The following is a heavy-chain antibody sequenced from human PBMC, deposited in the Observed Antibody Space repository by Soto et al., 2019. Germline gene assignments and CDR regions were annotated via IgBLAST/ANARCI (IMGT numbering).Heavy chain of an antibody. CDR1: GGSITRSY. CDR2: IHYTGAT. J-gene: IGHJ6*02. CDR3: ARGGEAVAGYDYSGLHV. D-gene: IGHD6-19*01. Sequence: QVQLQESGPGLVKPSETLSVTCNVSGGSITRSYWIWIRQPPGKRLEWIGYIHYTGATRYSPSLKCRVTMSVDTSKNQISLKLNSVTAADTAVYYCARGGEAVAGYDYSGLHVWGRGTSVTVSS. V-gene: IGHV4-59*01.